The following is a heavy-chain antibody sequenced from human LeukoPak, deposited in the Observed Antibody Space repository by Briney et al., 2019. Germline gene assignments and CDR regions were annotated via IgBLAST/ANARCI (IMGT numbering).Heavy chain of an antibody. CDR1: GGSISSSSYY. Sequence: SETLSLTCTVSGGSISSSSYYWGWIRQPPGKGLEWIGSIYYSGSTYYNPSLKSRVTISVDTSKNQFSLKLSSVTAADTAVYYCARGRGSYNPWFDPWGQGTLVTVSS. CDR2: IYYSGST. CDR3: ARGRGSYNPWFDP. J-gene: IGHJ5*02. D-gene: IGHD1-26*01. V-gene: IGHV4-39*07.